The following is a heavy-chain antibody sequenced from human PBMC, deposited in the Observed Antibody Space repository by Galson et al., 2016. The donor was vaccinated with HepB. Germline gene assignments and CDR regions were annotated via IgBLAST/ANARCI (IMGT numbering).Heavy chain of an antibody. CDR3: ARDGALYYGSGSYYEGETYFDY. CDR1: GGTFSSYA. V-gene: IGHV1-69*06. J-gene: IGHJ4*02. CDR2: IIPIFGTA. Sequence: SCKASGGTFSSYAINWVRQAPGQGLEWMGGIIPIFGTANYAQKFQGRVTITADKSTSTAYMELSSLRSADTAVYYCARDGALYYGSGSYYEGETYFDYWGQGTLVTVSS. D-gene: IGHD3-10*01.